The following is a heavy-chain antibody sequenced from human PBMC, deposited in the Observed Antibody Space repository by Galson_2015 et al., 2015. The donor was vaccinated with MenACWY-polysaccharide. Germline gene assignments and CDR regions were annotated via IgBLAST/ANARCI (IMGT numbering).Heavy chain of an antibody. CDR1: GFTFTSYA. V-gene: IGHV3-23*01. Sequence: SLRLSCAASGFTFTSYAMSWVRQAPGKGLEWVSAIRSSGTNTYYADSVKGRFTISRDNSKNTLYLQMNSLRAEDTAVYYCAKDSTDFWSVAGRFDHWGQETLVTVSS. J-gene: IGHJ5*02. D-gene: IGHD3-3*01. CDR2: IRSSGTNT. CDR3: AKDSTDFWSVAGRFDH.